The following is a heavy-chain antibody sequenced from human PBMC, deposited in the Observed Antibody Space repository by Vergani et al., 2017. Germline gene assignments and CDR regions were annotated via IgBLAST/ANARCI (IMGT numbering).Heavy chain of an antibody. CDR3: AKDNVPGSYDTSGYCDY. CDR2: VSGSSTTP. CDR1: GFSFPGYA. D-gene: IGHD3-22*01. V-gene: IGHV3-23*01. J-gene: IGHJ4*02. Sequence: EVQLLDSGGGLLQPGGSLRLSCEASGFSFPGYAMSWVRHAPGKGLEWVSSVSGSSTTPYYADSVKGRFIISRDNSKNTLHLQMNSLRGDDTDVYYCAKDNVPGSYDTSGYCDYWGQGILVTVSS.